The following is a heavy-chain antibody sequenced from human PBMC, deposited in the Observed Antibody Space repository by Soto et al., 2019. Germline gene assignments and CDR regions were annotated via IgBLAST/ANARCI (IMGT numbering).Heavy chain of an antibody. Sequence: GGSLRLSCAASGFTFSSYGMHWVRQAPGKGLEWVAVISYDGSNKYYADSVKGRFTISRDNSKNTLYLQMNSLRAEDTAVYYCVKELVGSLERYDHYWRQRTFVPVSS. CDR2: ISYDGSNK. CDR3: VKELVGSLERYDHY. V-gene: IGHV3-30*18. D-gene: IGHD2-15*01. J-gene: IGHJ4*02. CDR1: GFTFSSYG.